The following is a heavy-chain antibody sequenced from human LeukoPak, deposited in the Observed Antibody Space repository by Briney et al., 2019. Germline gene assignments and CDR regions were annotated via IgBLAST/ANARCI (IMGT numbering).Heavy chain of an antibody. CDR1: GDSITSFS. J-gene: IGHJ4*02. CDR3: VRGTYFYDVSGYFAY. CDR2: VLSGGNT. V-gene: IGHV4-4*07. Sequence: SETLSLTCTVSGDSITSFSWNRIRQTAGKGLEWLGEVLSGGNTDYNPSLKSRVAMSVDTSKNQISLKLSSVTAADTAVYFCVRGTYFYDVSGYFAYWGRGIQVTVSS. D-gene: IGHD1-26*01.